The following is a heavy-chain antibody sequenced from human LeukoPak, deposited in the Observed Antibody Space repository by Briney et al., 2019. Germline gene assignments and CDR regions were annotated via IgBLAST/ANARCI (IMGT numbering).Heavy chain of an antibody. D-gene: IGHD7-27*01. Sequence: ASVKVSCKTSGFPFTSYGISWVRQAPGQGLEWMGWISPYNDHTNYAQKFQGRVTMSTDTSTTTVHMELRSLRYDDTAVYYCARDSFLTGDRLPFDYWGRGTLVTVSS. V-gene: IGHV1-18*01. CDR2: ISPYNDHT. J-gene: IGHJ4*02. CDR1: GFPFTSYG. CDR3: ARDSFLTGDRLPFDY.